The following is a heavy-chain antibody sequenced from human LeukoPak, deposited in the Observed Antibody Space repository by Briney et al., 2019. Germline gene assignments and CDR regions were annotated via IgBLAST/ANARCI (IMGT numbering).Heavy chain of an antibody. D-gene: IGHD3-10*01. Sequence: ASVKVSCKASGYTFTGYYMHWVRQAPGQGLKWMGWINPNSGGTNYAQKFQGRVTMTRDTSISTAYMELSRLRSDDTAVYYCARARSITMVRGVIIYYWGQGTLVTVSS. J-gene: IGHJ4*02. CDR3: ARARSITMVRGVIIYY. CDR2: INPNSGGT. CDR1: GYTFTGYY. V-gene: IGHV1-2*02.